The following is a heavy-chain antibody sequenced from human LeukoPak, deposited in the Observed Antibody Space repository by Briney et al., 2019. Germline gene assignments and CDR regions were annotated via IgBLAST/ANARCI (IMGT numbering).Heavy chain of an antibody. CDR2: IYYSGST. CDR3: ARGTTVTTLGS. V-gene: IGHV4-39*01. Sequence: SETLSLTCTVSGGSISSSSYYWGWIRQPPGKGLEWIGSIYYSGSTYYNPSLKSRVTISVDTSKNQFSLKLSSVTAADTAVHYCARGTTVTTLGSWGQGTLVTVSS. D-gene: IGHD4-17*01. CDR1: GGSISSSSYY. J-gene: IGHJ5*02.